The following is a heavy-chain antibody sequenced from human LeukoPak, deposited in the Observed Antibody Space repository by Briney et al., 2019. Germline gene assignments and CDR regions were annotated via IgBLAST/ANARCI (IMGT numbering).Heavy chain of an antibody. Sequence: GGSLRLSCAASGFTVSSNYMSWVRQAPGKGLEWVSVIYSGGSTYYADSVKGRFTISRDNSKNALYLQMNSLRAEDTAVYYCAKVRGGPYSGYDLWGQGTLVTVS. V-gene: IGHV3-66*01. J-gene: IGHJ5*02. CDR2: IYSGGST. CDR3: AKVRGGPYSGYDL. D-gene: IGHD5-12*01. CDR1: GFTVSSNY.